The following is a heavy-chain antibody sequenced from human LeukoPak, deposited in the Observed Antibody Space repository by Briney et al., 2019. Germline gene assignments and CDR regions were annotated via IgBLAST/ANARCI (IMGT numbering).Heavy chain of an antibody. CDR2: IYDSGST. CDR3: ARVHRDVLLWFGELSGAYNWFDP. CDR1: GYSVNNGYF. Sequence: PSETLSLTCTVSGYSVNNGYFWGWIRQPPGKGLEWIGSIYDSGSTYYNPSLKSRVTISIDTSKNQFSLKLSSVTAADTAVYYCARVHRDVLLWFGELSGAYNWFDPWGQGTLVTVSS. V-gene: IGHV4-38-2*02. J-gene: IGHJ5*02. D-gene: IGHD3-10*01.